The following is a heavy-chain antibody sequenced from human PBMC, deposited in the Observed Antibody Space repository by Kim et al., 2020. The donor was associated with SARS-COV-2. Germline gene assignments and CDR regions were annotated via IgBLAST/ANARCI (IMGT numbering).Heavy chain of an antibody. D-gene: IGHD3-16*01. CDR3: ARDLLGERDW. Sequence: TIYYANSVKSSFTNSRDNAKNSLYLQMKSMRAEDTTVYYCARDLLGERDWWGQGTLVTVSS. V-gene: IGHV3-11*01. J-gene: IGHJ4*02. CDR2: TI.